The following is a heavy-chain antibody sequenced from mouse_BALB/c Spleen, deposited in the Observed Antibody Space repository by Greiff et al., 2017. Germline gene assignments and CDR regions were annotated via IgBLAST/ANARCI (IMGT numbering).Heavy chain of an antibody. Sequence: QVQLKESGAELMKPGASLKISCKATGYTFSSYWIEWVKQRPGHGLEWIGEILPGSGSTNYNEKFKGKATFTADTSSNTAYMQLSSLTSEDSAVYYCARAPIYYGYDAAYWGPGTLVTVSA. CDR2: ILPGSGST. CDR1: GYTFSSYW. J-gene: IGHJ3*01. D-gene: IGHD2-2*01. V-gene: IGHV1-9*01. CDR3: ARAPIYYGYDAAY.